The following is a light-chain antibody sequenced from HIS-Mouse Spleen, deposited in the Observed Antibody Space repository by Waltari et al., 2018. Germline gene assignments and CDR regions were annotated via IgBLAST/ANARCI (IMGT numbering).Light chain of an antibody. CDR3: QQLNSYPPT. CDR2: AAS. CDR1: QGISSY. V-gene: IGKV1-9*01. Sequence: IELPQSPSFASACVGHRVTITCRASQGISSYLAWYQQKPGKAPELLIYAASTLQSGVPSSFSGSGSGTEFTLTISSLQPEDFATYYCQQLNSYPPTFGQGTKVEIK. J-gene: IGKJ1*01.